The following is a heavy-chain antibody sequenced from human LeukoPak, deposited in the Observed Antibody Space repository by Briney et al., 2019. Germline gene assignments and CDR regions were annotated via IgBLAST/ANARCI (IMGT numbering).Heavy chain of an antibody. CDR1: GGSISSTTYC. D-gene: IGHD6-19*01. J-gene: IGHJ5*02. Sequence: SETLSLTCIVSGGSISSTTYCWGWIRQPPGKGLECIGTIYYDGRTYYNPSLQSRLTISVDTAKNQFSLRLSSVTAADTAVYYCARQGYISGQGFRNNWFDPWGQGALVTVSS. CDR2: IYYDGRT. CDR3: ARQGYISGQGFRNNWFDP. V-gene: IGHV4-39*01.